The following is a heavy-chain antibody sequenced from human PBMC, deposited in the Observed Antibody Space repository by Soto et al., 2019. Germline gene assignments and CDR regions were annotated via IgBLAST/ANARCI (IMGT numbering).Heavy chain of an antibody. CDR3: ARSRADSSGWYVPLYFDY. CDR1: GGTFSSYA. J-gene: IGHJ4*02. D-gene: IGHD6-19*01. V-gene: IGHV1-69*13. Sequence: SVKVSCKXSGGTFSSYAISWVRQAPGQGLEWMGGIIPIFGTANYAQKFQGRVTITADESTSTAYMELSSLRSEDTAVYYCARSRADSSGWYVPLYFDYWGQGTLVTVSS. CDR2: IIPIFGTA.